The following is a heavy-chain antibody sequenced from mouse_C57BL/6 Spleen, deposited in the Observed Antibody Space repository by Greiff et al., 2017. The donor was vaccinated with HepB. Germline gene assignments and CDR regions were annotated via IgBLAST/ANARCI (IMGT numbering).Heavy chain of an antibody. CDR3: TTSTMVTEYYFDY. J-gene: IGHJ2*01. Sequence: VQLKQSGAELVRPGASVKLSCTASGFNIKDDYMHWVKQSPGQGLEWIGWIDPENGDTEYASKFQGKATITADTSSNTAYLQLSSLTSEDTAVYYCTTSTMVTEYYFDYWGQGTTLTVSS. D-gene: IGHD2-2*01. V-gene: IGHV14-4*01. CDR2: IDPENGDT. CDR1: GFNIKDDY.